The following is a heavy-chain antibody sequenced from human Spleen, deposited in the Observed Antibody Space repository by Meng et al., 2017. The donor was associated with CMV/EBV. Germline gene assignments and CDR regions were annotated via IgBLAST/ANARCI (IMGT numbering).Heavy chain of an antibody. D-gene: IGHD1-7*01. CDR1: GFTFSSYA. CDR3: AKDHGRIMYNWNFSHFDY. V-gene: IGHV3-23*03. CDR2: IYSGGSST. J-gene: IGHJ4*02. Sequence: GESLKISCAASGFTFSSYAMSWVRQAPGKRLEWVSVIYSGGSSTYYADSVKGRFTISRDNSKNTLYLQMNSLRAEDTAVYYCAKDHGRIMYNWNFSHFDYWGQGTLVTVSS.